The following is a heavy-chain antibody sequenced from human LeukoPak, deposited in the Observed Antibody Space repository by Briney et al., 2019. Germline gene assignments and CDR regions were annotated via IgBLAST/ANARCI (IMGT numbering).Heavy chain of an antibody. CDR3: VRDGGLYLSGSSGSEYTYYGMDA. CDR1: GFTFGTYW. D-gene: IGHD3-22*01. J-gene: IGHJ6*02. CDR2: IKGDGSKT. Sequence: PGGSLRLSCAASGFTFGTYWMHWVRQPPGKGLVWISRIKGDGSKTNYADSVKGRFTISRDNAKNTLSLQMNGLRADDTAVYFCVRDGGLYLSGSSGSEYTYYGMDAWGQGTTVTVSS. V-gene: IGHV3-74*01.